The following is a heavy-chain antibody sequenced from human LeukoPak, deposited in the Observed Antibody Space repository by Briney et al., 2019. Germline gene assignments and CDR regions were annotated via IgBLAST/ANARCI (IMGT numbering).Heavy chain of an antibody. CDR3: ARGAVGGSKDY. Sequence: GGSLRLSCAASGFTFSSYSMNWVRQAPGEGLEWVSSISSSSSYIYYADSVKGRFTISRDNAKSSLYLQMNSLRAEDTAVYYCARGAVGGSKDYWGQGTLVTVSS. CDR2: ISSSSSYI. V-gene: IGHV3-21*01. CDR1: GFTFSSYS. J-gene: IGHJ4*02. D-gene: IGHD2-15*01.